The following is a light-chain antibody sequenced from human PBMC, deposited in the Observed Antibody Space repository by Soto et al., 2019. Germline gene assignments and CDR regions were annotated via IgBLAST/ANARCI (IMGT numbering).Light chain of an antibody. CDR2: AAS. J-gene: IGKJ1*01. Sequence: EIVLTQSPATLSLFPGERATITCRASQSISSSYLAWYQQKPGQAPSLLIYAASNRVTGIPDRFSGAGSATDSTFTISSLELEDFAVYYCHQYGSAQAWTFGQGTKVEIK. CDR3: HQYGSAQAWT. V-gene: IGKV3-20*01. CDR1: QSISSSY.